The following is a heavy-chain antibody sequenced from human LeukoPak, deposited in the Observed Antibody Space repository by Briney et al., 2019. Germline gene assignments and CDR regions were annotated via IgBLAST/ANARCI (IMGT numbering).Heavy chain of an antibody. CDR1: GGTFSSYA. D-gene: IGHD4-23*01. CDR3: ARDPSSTVVMRYYFDY. CDR2: IIPIFGIA. V-gene: IGHV1-69*04. Sequence: ASVKVSCKASGGTFSSYAISCVRQAPGQGLEWMGRIIPIFGIANYAQKFQGRVTITADKSTSTAYMELSSLRSEDTAVYYCARDPSSTVVMRYYFDYWGQGTLVTVSS. J-gene: IGHJ4*02.